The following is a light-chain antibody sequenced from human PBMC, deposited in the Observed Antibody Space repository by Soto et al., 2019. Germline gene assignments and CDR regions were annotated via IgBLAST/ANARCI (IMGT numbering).Light chain of an antibody. J-gene: IGLJ1*01. CDR2: TNS. V-gene: IGLV1-44*01. CDR1: SSSIGSNS. Sequence: QSVLTQPPSASGTPGQRVTISCSGSSSSIGSNSVNWYQQLPRTAPKVLIYTNSQRPSGVPDRFSGSKSGTSASLAISGLQPENEVNYSCAAWDGSRNVYVFGTGTK. CDR3: AAWDGSRNVYV.